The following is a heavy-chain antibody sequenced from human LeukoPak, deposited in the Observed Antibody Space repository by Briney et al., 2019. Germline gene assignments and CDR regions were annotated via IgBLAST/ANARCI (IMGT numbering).Heavy chain of an antibody. D-gene: IGHD3-16*01. Sequence: SETLSLTCTVSGYSISSGYYWGWIRQPPGKGLEWIGSTYHSGSTYYNPSLKSRVTISVDTSKNQFSLKLSSVTAADTAVYYCASLDVGGASTFDYWGQGTLVTVSS. J-gene: IGHJ4*02. CDR2: TYHSGST. CDR1: GYSISSGYY. V-gene: IGHV4-38-2*02. CDR3: ASLDVGGASTFDY.